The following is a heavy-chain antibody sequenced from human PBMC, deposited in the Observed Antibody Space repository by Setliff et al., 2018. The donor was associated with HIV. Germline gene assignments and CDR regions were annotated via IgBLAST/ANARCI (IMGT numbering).Heavy chain of an antibody. J-gene: IGHJ4*02. CDR3: ARCNYGYRWYNGNFDY. Sequence: GGSLRLSCAASGFTFSSYGMHWVRQAPGKGLEWVTVIWYDGSNKYYADSVKGRFTISRDNSKNTLYLQMNSLRADDTAVYYCARCNYGYRWYNGNFDYWGQGTMVTVSS. CDR1: GFTFSSYG. V-gene: IGHV3-33*01. D-gene: IGHD5-18*01. CDR2: IWYDGSNK.